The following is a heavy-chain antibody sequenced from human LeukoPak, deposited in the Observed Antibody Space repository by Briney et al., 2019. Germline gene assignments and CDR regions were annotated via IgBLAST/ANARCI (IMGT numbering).Heavy chain of an antibody. J-gene: IGHJ5*02. CDR3: ARLERRGNWFDP. Sequence: VASVKASCKASGYTFTSYDINWVRQATGQGLEWMGWMNPNSGNTGYAQKFQGRVTMTRNTSISTAYMELSSLRSEDTAVYYCARLERRGNWFDPWGQGTLVTVSS. CDR2: MNPNSGNT. D-gene: IGHD1-1*01. CDR1: GYTFTSYD. V-gene: IGHV1-8*01.